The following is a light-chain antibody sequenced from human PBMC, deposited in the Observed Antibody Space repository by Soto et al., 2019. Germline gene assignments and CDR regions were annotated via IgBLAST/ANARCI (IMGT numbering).Light chain of an antibody. CDR2: GAS. V-gene: IGKV3D-15*01. CDR3: QQYNNWPPLT. J-gene: IGKJ4*01. CDR1: QSVSSN. Sequence: EIVMTQSPATLSVSPGERATLSCRASQSVSSNLAWYQQKPGQAPRLLIYGASTRATGIPARFSGSGSGTEFTLTISSLQSEDFAVSDCQQYNNWPPLTFGGGTKVEIK.